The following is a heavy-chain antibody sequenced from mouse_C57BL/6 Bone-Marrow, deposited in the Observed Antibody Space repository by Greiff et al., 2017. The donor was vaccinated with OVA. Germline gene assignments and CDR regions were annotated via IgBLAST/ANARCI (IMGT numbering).Heavy chain of an antibody. CDR3: ARPGDYDGDWFAY. CDR1: GYTFTTSP. J-gene: IGHJ3*01. D-gene: IGHD2-4*01. Sequence: VKLMESGAELVKPGASVKMSCKASGYTFTTSPIEWMKQNHGKSLEWIGNFHPYNDDTKYNEKFKGKATLTVEKSSSTVYLELSRLTSDDSAVYYCARPGDYDGDWFAYWGQGTLVTVSA. CDR2: FHPYNDDT. V-gene: IGHV1-47*01.